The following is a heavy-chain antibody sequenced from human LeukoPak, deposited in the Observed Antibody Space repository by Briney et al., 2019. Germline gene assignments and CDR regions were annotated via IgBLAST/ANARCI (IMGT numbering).Heavy chain of an antibody. J-gene: IGHJ3*02. V-gene: IGHV4-34*01. CDR1: GGSFSDYY. CDR2: INHSGAT. D-gene: IGHD6-19*01. CDR3: ASPRSSHWYGVYAFDI. Sequence: PSETLSLTCAVYGGSFSDYYWSWIRQPPGKGLEWIGEINHSGATSSNPSLKSRVTISMDTSKNQFSLKLTSVTAAETAMYYCASPRSSHWYGVYAFDIWGQGTMVTVSS.